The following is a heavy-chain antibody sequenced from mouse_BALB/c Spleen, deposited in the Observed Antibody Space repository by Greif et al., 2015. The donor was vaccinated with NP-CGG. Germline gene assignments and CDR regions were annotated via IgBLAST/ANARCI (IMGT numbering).Heavy chain of an antibody. V-gene: IGHV5-12-1*01. J-gene: IGHJ4*01. Sequence: DVHLVESGGGLVKPGGSLKLSCAASGFAFSSYDMSWVRQTPEKRLEWVAYISSGGGSTYYPDTVKGRFTISRDNAKNTLYLQMSSLKSEDTAMYYCARHYGNLLRAMDYWGQGTSVTVSS. CDR3: ARHYGNLLRAMDY. D-gene: IGHD2-1*01. CDR1: GFAFSSYD. CDR2: ISSGGGST.